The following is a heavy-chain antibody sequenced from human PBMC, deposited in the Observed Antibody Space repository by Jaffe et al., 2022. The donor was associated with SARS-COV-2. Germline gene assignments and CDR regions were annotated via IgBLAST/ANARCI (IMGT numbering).Heavy chain of an antibody. D-gene: IGHD6-19*01. CDR1: GGSISSSSYY. CDR3: ASRIAVAGRAADY. CDR2: IYYSGST. Sequence: QLQLQESGPGLVKPSETLSLTCTVSGGSISSSSYYWGWIRQPPGKGLEWIGSIYYSGSTYYNPSLKSRVTISVDTSKNQFSLKLSSVTAADTAVYYCASRIAVAGRAADYWGQGTLVTVSS. J-gene: IGHJ4*02. V-gene: IGHV4-39*01.